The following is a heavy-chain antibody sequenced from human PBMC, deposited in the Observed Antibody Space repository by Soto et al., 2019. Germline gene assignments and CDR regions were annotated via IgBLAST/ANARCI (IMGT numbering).Heavy chain of an antibody. V-gene: IGHV4-38-2*02. CDR1: GYSISNAYY. Sequence: SETLSLTCAVSGYSISNAYYWGWIRQPPGKGLEWIGSIYRSGNIYSNPSLKSRLTISLDASRNQFSLKLSSVTAADTAIYYCARDRGIGLRRIDFWGQGILVTVSS. CDR2: IYRSGNI. CDR3: ARDRGIGLRRIDF. J-gene: IGHJ4*02. D-gene: IGHD1-26*01.